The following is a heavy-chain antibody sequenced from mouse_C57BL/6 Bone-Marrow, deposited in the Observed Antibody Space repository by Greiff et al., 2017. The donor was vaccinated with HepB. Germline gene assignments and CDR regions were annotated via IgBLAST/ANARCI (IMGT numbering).Heavy chain of an antibody. D-gene: IGHD1-2*01. CDR3: TTASYWYFDV. Sequence: EVQLQQSGAELVRPGASVKLSCTASGFNIKDYYMHWVKQRPEQGLEWIGRIDPEDGDTEYAPKFQGQATMTADTSSNTAYLQRSSLTSEDTAVYYCTTASYWYFDVWGTGTTVTVSS. J-gene: IGHJ1*03. CDR1: GFNIKDYY. CDR2: IDPEDGDT. V-gene: IGHV14-1*01.